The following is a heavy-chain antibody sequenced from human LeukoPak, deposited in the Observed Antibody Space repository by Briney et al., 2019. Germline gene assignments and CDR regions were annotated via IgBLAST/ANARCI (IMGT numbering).Heavy chain of an antibody. CDR1: GYTFTSYG. CDR2: ISAYNGNT. Sequence: ASVKVSCKASGYTFTSYGISWVRQAPGQGLEWMGWISAYNGNTNYAQKLQGRVTMTTDTSTSTAYMELRSLRSDDTAVYYCARVRITIFGVVIYYGINDYWGQGTLVTVSS. J-gene: IGHJ4*02. CDR3: ARVRITIFGVVIYYGINDY. V-gene: IGHV1-18*01. D-gene: IGHD3-3*01.